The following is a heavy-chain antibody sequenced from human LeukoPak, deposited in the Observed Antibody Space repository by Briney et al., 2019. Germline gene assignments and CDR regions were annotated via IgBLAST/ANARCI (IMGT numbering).Heavy chain of an antibody. CDR1: GFTFSSYA. J-gene: IGHJ6*02. CDR3: AKSDLGTGYYSYYYYGMDV. V-gene: IGHV3-23*01. CDR2: ISGSGGST. D-gene: IGHD3/OR15-3a*01. Sequence: GGSLRLSCAASGFTFSSYAMSWVRQAPGKGLEWVSAISGSGGSTYYADSVKGRFTISRDNPKNTLYLQMNSLRAEDTAVYYCAKSDLGTGYYSYYYYGMDVWGQGTTVTVSS.